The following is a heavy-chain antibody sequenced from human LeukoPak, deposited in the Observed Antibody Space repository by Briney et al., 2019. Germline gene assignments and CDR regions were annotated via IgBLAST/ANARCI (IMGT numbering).Heavy chain of an antibody. CDR2: IYYSGST. CDR3: ARDRVLLWFGELPTYGMDV. CDR1: GGSISSGGYY. V-gene: IGHV4-31*03. J-gene: IGHJ6*02. Sequence: PSETLSLTCTVSGGSISSGGYYWSWIRQHPGKGLEWIGYIYYSGSTYYNPSLKSRVTISVDTSKNQFSLKLSSVTAADTAVYYCARDRVLLWFGELPTYGMDVWGQGTTVTVSS. D-gene: IGHD3-10*01.